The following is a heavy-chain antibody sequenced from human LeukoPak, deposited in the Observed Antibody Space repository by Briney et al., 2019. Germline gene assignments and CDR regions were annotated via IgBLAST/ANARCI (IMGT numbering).Heavy chain of an antibody. V-gene: IGHV3-7*01. CDR3: ARDIVVVPAAISGYLWT. CDR2: IKQDGSEK. Sequence: PVGSLRLSCAASGFTFSSYWMSWVRQAPGKGLEWVANIKQDGSEKYYVDSVKGRFTISRDNAKNSLYLQMNSLRAEDTAVYYCARDIVVVPAAISGYLWTWGQGTLVTVSS. J-gene: IGHJ5*02. D-gene: IGHD2-2*01. CDR1: GFTFSSYW.